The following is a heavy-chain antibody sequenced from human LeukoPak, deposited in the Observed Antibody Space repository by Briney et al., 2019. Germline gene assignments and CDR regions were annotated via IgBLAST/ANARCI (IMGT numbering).Heavy chain of an antibody. V-gene: IGHV1-18*01. J-gene: IGHJ4*02. CDR2: ISGYNGDT. D-gene: IGHD3-22*01. CDR1: RYTFTAYG. Sequence: ASVKVSCKASRYTFTAYGISWVRQAPGQGLGWMGWISGYNGDTKYAQRFEGRVTMTTDTSTTTAFMDLRSLRSDDTAVYFCATSTGGYSDLYFHYWGQGTLVSVSS. CDR3: ATSTGGYSDLYFHY.